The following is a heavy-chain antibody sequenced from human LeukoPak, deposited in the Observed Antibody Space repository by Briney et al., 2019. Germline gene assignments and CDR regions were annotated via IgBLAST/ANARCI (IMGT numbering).Heavy chain of an antibody. D-gene: IGHD6-13*01. CDR1: GGSISSGSYY. CDR3: ARRIAAAPMSWFDP. CDR2: IYTSGST. V-gene: IGHV4-61*02. J-gene: IGHJ5*02. Sequence: SQTLSLTCTVTGGSISSGSYYWSWIRQPAGKGLEWIGRIYTSGSTNYNPSLKSRVTISVDTSKNQFSLKLSSVTAADTAVYYCARRIAAAPMSWFDPWGQGTLVTVSS.